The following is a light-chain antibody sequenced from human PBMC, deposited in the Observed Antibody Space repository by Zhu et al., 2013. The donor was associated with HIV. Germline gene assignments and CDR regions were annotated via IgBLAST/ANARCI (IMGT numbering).Light chain of an antibody. J-gene: IGKJ2*01. Sequence: DIVLTQSPGTLSLSPGEGATLSCRASQSVGNNFLAWYQQKPGQAPRLLISGTSSRATGIPDRFSGSGSGTDFTLSISRLDPEDFAVYYCQQYGSSLYTFGQGTKLEIK. V-gene: IGKV3-20*01. CDR2: GTS. CDR3: QQYGSSLYT. CDR1: QSVGNNF.